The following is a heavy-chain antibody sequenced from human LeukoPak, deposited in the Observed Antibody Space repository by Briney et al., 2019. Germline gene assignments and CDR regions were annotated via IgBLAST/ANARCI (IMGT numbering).Heavy chain of an antibody. Sequence: ASVKVSCKASGYTFTSYGISWVRQAPGQGLEWMGWINPDNGVTNYAQKFQGRVTITRNTSISTAYMELSSLRSEDTAVYYCARSPAVRGFQHNWFDPWGQGTLVTVSS. V-gene: IGHV1-8*03. CDR3: ARSPAVRGFQHNWFDP. D-gene: IGHD3-10*01. CDR1: GYTFTSYG. J-gene: IGHJ5*02. CDR2: INPDNGVT.